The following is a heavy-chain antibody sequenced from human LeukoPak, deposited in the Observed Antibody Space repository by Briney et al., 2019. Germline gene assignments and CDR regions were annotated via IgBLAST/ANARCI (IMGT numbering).Heavy chain of an antibody. CDR1: GFTVSSNY. CDR2: INHSGST. J-gene: IGHJ4*02. D-gene: IGHD2-15*01. Sequence: GSLRLSCAASGFTVSSNYMSWVRQPPGKGLEWIGEINHSGSTNYNPSLKSRVTISVDTSKNQFSLKLSSVTAADTAVYYCARSYCSGGSCYPPGWGYWGQGTLVTVSS. CDR3: ARSYCSGGSCYPPGWGY. V-gene: IGHV4-34*01.